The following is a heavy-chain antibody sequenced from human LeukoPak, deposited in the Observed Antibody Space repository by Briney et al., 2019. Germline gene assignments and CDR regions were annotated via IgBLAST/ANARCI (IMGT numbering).Heavy chain of an antibody. D-gene: IGHD3-22*01. CDR1: GGSISSYY. Sequence: SETLSLTCTVSGGSISSYYWSWLRQPPGKGLEWIGYIYYSGSTNYNPSLKSRVTISVETSKNEFSLKLRSVTAADTAVYYCVRVVGSITMIVGPYYFDYWGQGTLVTVSS. CDR2: IYYSGST. CDR3: VRVVGSITMIVGPYYFDY. V-gene: IGHV4-59*01. J-gene: IGHJ4*02.